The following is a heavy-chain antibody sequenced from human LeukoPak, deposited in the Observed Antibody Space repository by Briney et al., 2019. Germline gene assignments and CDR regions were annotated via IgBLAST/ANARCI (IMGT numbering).Heavy chain of an antibody. CDR1: GGSISSSSYY. V-gene: IGHV4-39*01. CDR2: IYYSGST. J-gene: IGHJ4*02. D-gene: IGHD3-10*01. CDR3: ARLTTYYSPFDY. Sequence: SETLSLTCTVSGGSISSSSYYWGWIRQPPGKGLEWIGSIYYSGSTYYNPSLKSRVTISVDTSKNQFSLELSSVTAADTAVYYCARLTTYYSPFDYWGQRTLVTVSS.